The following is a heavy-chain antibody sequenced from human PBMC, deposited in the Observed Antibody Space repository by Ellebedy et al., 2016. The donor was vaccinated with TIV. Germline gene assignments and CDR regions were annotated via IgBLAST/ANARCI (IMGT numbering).Heavy chain of an antibody. CDR2: IYYSGST. CDR3: ARGVEMATER. D-gene: IGHD5-24*01. J-gene: IGHJ4*02. Sequence: SETLSLTCTVSGGSISSSSYYWGWIRQPPGKGLEWIGSIYYSGSTNYNPSLKSRVTISVDKSKNQFSLKLSSVTAADTAVYYCARGVEMATERWGQGTLVTVSS. V-gene: IGHV4-39*07. CDR1: GGSISSSSYY.